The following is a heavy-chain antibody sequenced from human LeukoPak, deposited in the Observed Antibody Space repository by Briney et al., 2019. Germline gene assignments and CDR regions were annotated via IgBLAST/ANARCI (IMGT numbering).Heavy chain of an antibody. CDR1: GYPIGLDYY. CDR3: ARAPSSYESGNGYPNLGWLDP. D-gene: IGHD5-24*01. J-gene: IGHJ5*02. Sequence: SETLSLTCKVSGYPIGLDYYWVWIRQAPGRGLQWIGGFHRGRIQYNSALKSRVTISIDSSKNQFSLRMWPVTAADTAFYFCARAPSSYESGNGYPNLGWLDPWGQEPWSPSPQ. CDR2: FHRGRI. V-gene: IGHV4-38-2*02.